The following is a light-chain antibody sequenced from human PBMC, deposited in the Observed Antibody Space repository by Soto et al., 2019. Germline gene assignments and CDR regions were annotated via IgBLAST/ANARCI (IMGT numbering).Light chain of an antibody. CDR1: ISDIEGYNY. V-gene: IGLV2-11*01. J-gene: IGLJ1*01. Sequence: QSALTQPRSVSGSPGQSVTISCTGTISDIEGYNYVSWYQHHPGKAPKLLISDVTKRPSWVPDRFSGSKSGSTASLTISELQAEDEAVYYCGSYTSSSNYVFGTGTKLTVL. CDR2: DVT. CDR3: GSYTSSSNYV.